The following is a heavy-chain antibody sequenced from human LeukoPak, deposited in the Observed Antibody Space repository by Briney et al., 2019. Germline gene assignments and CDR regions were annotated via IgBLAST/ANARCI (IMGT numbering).Heavy chain of an antibody. Sequence: GASVKVSCKASGGTFSSYAISWVRQAPGQGLEWMGRIIPILGIANYAQKFQGRVTITADKSTSTAYMELSSLRSEDTAVYYCASSKEWTGLIVGATLEYWGQGTLVTVSS. CDR2: IIPILGIA. V-gene: IGHV1-69*04. D-gene: IGHD1-26*01. J-gene: IGHJ4*02. CDR3: ASSKEWTGLIVGATLEY. CDR1: GGTFSSYA.